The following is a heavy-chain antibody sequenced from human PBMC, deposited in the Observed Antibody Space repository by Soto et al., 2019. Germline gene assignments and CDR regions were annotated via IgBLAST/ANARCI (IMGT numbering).Heavy chain of an antibody. J-gene: IGHJ6*02. CDR3: ARGPPRYDFWSGYRAYYYYGMDV. D-gene: IGHD3-3*01. CDR2: INHSGST. V-gene: IGHV4-34*01. Sequence: QVQLQQWGAGLLKPSETLSLTCAVYGGSFSGYYWRWIRQPPGKGLEWIGEINHSGSTNYNPSLKSRVTISVDTSKNQFSLKLSSVTAADTAVYYCARGPPRYDFWSGYRAYYYYGMDVWGQGTTVTVSS. CDR1: GGSFSGYY.